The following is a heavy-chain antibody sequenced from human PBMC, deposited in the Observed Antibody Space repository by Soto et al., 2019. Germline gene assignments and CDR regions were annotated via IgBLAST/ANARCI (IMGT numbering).Heavy chain of an antibody. D-gene: IGHD6-13*01. CDR2: IIPIFGTA. V-gene: IGHV1-69*06. J-gene: IGHJ4*02. CDR3: ARAKRDSSSWYFDY. CDR1: GGTFSSYA. Sequence: GASVKVSFKASGGTFSSYAISWLRQAPGQGLEWMGGIIPIFGTANYAQKFQGRVTITADKSTSTAYMELSSLRSEDTAVYYCARAKRDSSSWYFDYWGQGTLVTVS.